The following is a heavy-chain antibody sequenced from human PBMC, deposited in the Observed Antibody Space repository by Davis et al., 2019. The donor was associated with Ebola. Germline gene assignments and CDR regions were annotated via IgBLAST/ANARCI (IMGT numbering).Heavy chain of an antibody. CDR1: GFTFSSYG. J-gene: IGHJ6*02. CDR2: IWYDGSNK. V-gene: IGHV3-30*02. D-gene: IGHD2-2*01. CDR3: AKALEYVVPAAILYYYYGMDV. Sequence: GESLKISCAASGFTFSSYGMHWVRQAPGKGLEWVAVIWYDGSNKYYADSVKGRFTISRDNSKNTLYLQMNSLRAEDTAVYYCAKALEYVVPAAILYYYYGMDVWGQGTTVTVSS.